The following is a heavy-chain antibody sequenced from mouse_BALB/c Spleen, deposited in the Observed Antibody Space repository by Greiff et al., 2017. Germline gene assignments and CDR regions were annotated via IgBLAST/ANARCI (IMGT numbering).Heavy chain of an antibody. CDR2: IDPENGDT. Sequence: EVQLKESGAELVRSGASVKLSCTASGFNIKDYYMHWVKQRPEQGLEWIGWIDPENGDTEYAPKFQGKATMTADTSSNTAYLQLSSLTSEDTAVYYCNAFITTVNFDYWGQGTTLTVSS. CDR1: GFNIKDYY. D-gene: IGHD1-1*01. V-gene: IGHV14-4*02. J-gene: IGHJ2*01. CDR3: NAFITTVNFDY.